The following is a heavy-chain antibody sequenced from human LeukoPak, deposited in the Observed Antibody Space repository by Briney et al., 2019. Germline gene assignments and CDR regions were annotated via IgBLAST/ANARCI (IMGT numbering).Heavy chain of an antibody. Sequence: HPGGSLRLSCAASGFTFSSYGMSWVRQAPGKGLEWVSAISGSGGSTYYADSVKVRFTISRDNSKNTLYLQMNSLRAEDTAVYYCAKSILTGYYSKKKNLDYWGQGTLVTVSS. CDR2: ISGSGGST. J-gene: IGHJ4*02. CDR1: GFTFSSYG. CDR3: AKSILTGYYSKKKNLDY. V-gene: IGHV3-23*01. D-gene: IGHD3-9*01.